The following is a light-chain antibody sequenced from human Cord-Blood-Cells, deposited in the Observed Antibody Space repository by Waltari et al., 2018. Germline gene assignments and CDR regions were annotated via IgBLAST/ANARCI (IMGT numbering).Light chain of an antibody. V-gene: IGKV3-11*01. CDR2: DAS. Sequence: EIVLTQSPATLSLSPGERATLSCRASQSVSSYLAWYQQKPGQAPWLLSYDASNRATGIPARFSGSGAGTDFTLTISSLEPEDFAVYYCQQRSNWPPLTFGGGTKVEIK. CDR3: QQRSNWPPLT. J-gene: IGKJ4*01. CDR1: QSVSSY.